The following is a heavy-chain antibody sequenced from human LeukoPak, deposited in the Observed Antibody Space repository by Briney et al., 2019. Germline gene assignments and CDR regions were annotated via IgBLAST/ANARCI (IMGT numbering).Heavy chain of an antibody. CDR2: IIPILGIA. V-gene: IGHV1-69*04. D-gene: IGHD3-22*01. Sequence: ASVKVSCKASGGTFSSYAVSWVRQAPGQGLEWMGRIIPILGIANYAQKFQGRVTITADKSTSTAYMELSSLRSEDTAVYYCARDGDYYDSSGCRWGQGTLVTVSS. CDR1: GGTFSSYA. CDR3: ARDGDYYDSSGCR. J-gene: IGHJ4*02.